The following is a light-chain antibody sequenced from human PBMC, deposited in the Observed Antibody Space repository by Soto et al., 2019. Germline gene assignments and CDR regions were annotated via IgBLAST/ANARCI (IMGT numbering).Light chain of an antibody. CDR2: FAS. V-gene: IGKV3-15*01. CDR1: QSVSNN. Sequence: EIVMTQSPATLSVSPGERATLSCRASQSVSNNLAWYQQKPGQAPRLLIYFASTRATGTPARFSGSGSGTEFTLTISSLQSEDFAVYHCQQYNKWPLTFGGGTKVETK. CDR3: QQYNKWPLT. J-gene: IGKJ4*01.